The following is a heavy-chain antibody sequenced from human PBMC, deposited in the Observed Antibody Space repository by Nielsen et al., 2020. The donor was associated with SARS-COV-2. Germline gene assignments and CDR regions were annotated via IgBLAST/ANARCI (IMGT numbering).Heavy chain of an antibody. D-gene: IGHD6-19*01. J-gene: IGHJ4*02. V-gene: IGHV3-30*03. Sequence: GESLKISCAASGFTFDDYGMSWVRQAPGTGLEWVAVISYDGSNKYYADSVKGRFTISRDNSKNTLYLQMNSLRAEDTAVYYCARDASGWYLDYWGQGTLVTVSS. CDR1: GFTFDDYG. CDR2: ISYDGSNK. CDR3: ARDASGWYLDY.